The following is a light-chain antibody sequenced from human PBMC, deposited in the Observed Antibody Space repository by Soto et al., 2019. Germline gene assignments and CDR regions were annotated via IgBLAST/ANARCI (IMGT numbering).Light chain of an antibody. CDR3: QQYNDWVT. CDR2: GAS. CDR1: QSVSSY. J-gene: IGKJ5*01. Sequence: EIVMMQSPATLPVSHGERATLSCRASQSVSSYLAWYQQKPGQAPRLLIYGASTRATGLPARFSGSGSGTEFTLTISSLQSEDFAVYYCQQYNDWVTFGQGTRLEIK. V-gene: IGKV3-15*01.